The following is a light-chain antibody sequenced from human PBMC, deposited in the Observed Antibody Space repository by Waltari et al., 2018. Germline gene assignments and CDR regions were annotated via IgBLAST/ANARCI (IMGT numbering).Light chain of an antibody. CDR1: SSNIAINC. J-gene: IGLJ2*01. V-gene: IGLV1-51*01. CDR2: DNN. Sequence: QSVLTQPPSVSAAPGQKVTISSSGSSSNIAINCVSWYRQLPGTAPKLLIYDNNKRPSGIPDRFSGSKSGTSATLDITGLQTGDEADYYCGTWDSSLSAGVFGGGTKLTVL. CDR3: GTWDSSLSAGV.